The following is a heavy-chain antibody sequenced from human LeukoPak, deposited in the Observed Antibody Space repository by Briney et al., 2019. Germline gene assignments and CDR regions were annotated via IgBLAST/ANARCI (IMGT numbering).Heavy chain of an antibody. CDR1: GFTFSSYE. CDR3: ARGGSSGSSWYWFDP. CDR2: ISSSGSTI. V-gene: IGHV3-48*03. J-gene: IGHJ5*02. Sequence: GGSLRPSCAASGFTFSSYEMNRVRQAPGKGLEWVSYISSSGSTIYYADSVKGRFTISRDNAKNSLYLQMNSLRAEDTAVYYCARGGSSGSSWYWFDPWGQGTLVTVSS. D-gene: IGHD6-13*01.